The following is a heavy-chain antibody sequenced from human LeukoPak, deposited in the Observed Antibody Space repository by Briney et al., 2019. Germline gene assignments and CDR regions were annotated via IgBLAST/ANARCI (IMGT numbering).Heavy chain of an antibody. CDR2: IYSGGST. CDR1: GFTVSSNY. V-gene: IGHV3-66*01. J-gene: IGHJ4*02. Sequence: GGSLRLSCAASGFTVSSNYMSWVRQAPGKGLEWVSVIYSGGSTYYADSVKGRFTISRDNSKNTLYLQMNSLRAEDTAVYYCARDNVDTAITFFDYWGQGTLVTVSS. D-gene: IGHD5-18*01. CDR3: ARDNVDTAITFFDY.